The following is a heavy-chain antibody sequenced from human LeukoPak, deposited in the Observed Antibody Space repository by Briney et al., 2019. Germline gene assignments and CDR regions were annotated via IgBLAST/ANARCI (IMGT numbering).Heavy chain of an antibody. CDR3: ASSYDSNKNPFEY. CDR1: GFTFSSYA. V-gene: IGHV3-64*01. Sequence: GGSLRLSCAASGFTFSSYAMHWVRQAPGKGLEYVSAISSSGDSTYYANSVRGRFTISRDNSKNTLYLQMCSLRAEDTAVYYCASSYDSNKNPFEYWGQGNLVTVSS. J-gene: IGHJ4*02. D-gene: IGHD3-9*01. CDR2: ISSSGDST.